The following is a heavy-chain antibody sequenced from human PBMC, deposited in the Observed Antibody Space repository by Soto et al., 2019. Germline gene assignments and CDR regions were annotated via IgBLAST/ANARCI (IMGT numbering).Heavy chain of an antibody. Sequence: SETLSLTCTVSGGSISSYYWSWIRQPPGKGLEWIGYIYYSATTNYNPSLKSRVTISVDTSKNQFSLRLTSVTAADTAVYYCARRVKGNFDYWGQGTLVTVSS. D-gene: IGHD3-22*01. J-gene: IGHJ4*02. CDR1: GGSISSYY. V-gene: IGHV4-59*08. CDR2: IYYSATT. CDR3: ARRVKGNFDY.